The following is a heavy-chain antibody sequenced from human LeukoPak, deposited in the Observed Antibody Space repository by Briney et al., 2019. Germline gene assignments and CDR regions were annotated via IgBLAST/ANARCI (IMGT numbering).Heavy chain of an antibody. Sequence: PSETLSLTCAVYGGSFTDYYWNWIRQPPGKGLEWIGEINHSGITHYNPSLKSRVTISADTSKNQFSLKLNSVTAADTAVYYCARAPYDFWSGYYGGLYFDYWGQGTLVTVSS. V-gene: IGHV4-34*01. D-gene: IGHD3-3*01. CDR2: INHSGIT. J-gene: IGHJ4*02. CDR3: ARAPYDFWSGYYGGLYFDY. CDR1: GGSFTDYY.